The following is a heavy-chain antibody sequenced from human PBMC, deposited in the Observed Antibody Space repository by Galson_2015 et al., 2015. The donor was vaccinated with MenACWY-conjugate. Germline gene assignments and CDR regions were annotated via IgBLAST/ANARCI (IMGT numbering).Heavy chain of an antibody. V-gene: IGHV3-48*03. Sequence: SLRLSCAASGFTFSSYEMNWVRQAPGKGLEWVSYISNSGSTIYYADSVKGRFTISRDNARNSLYLQTNSLRAEDTAVYYCAREGAARPFDYWGQGTLVTVSS. CDR2: ISNSGSTI. J-gene: IGHJ4*02. CDR3: AREGAARPFDY. D-gene: IGHD6-6*01. CDR1: GFTFSSYE.